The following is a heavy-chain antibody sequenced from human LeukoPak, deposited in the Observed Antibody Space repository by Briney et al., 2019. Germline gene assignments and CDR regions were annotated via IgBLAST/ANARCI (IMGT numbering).Heavy chain of an antibody. CDR1: GGSISSGGYY. CDR2: IYYSGST. CDR3: ARVSSVGRLNFDY. D-gene: IGHD3-16*02. V-gene: IGHV4-31*03. Sequence: SQTLSLTCTVSGGSISSGGYYWSWIRQHPGKGLEWIGYIYYSGSTYYNPSLKSRVTISVDTSKNQFSLKLSSVTAADTALYYCARVSSVGRLNFDYWGQGTLVTVSS. J-gene: IGHJ4*02.